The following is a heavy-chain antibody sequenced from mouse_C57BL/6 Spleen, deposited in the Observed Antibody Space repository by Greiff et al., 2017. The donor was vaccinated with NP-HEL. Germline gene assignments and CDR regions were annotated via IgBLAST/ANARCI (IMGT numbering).Heavy chain of an antibody. CDR2: IRNKANGYTT. D-gene: IGHD1-1*01. CDR1: GFTFTDYY. CDR3: ARYGGTTVVVPFDY. V-gene: IGHV7-3*01. Sequence: EVHLVESGGGLVQPGGSLSLSCAASGFTFTDYYMSWVRQPPGKALEWLGFIRNKANGYTTEYSASVKGRFTISRDNSQSILYLQMNALRAEYSATYYCARYGGTTVVVPFDYWGQGTTLTVSS. J-gene: IGHJ2*01.